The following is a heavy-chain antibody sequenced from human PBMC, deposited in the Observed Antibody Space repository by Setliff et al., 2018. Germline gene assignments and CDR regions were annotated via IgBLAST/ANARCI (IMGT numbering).Heavy chain of an antibody. CDR3: ARGIPAYDFWSGYYIAYYYYMDV. D-gene: IGHD3-3*01. CDR2: INHRGST. V-gene: IGHV4-34*01. Sequence: SETLSLTCAVYGGSFSGYYWRWIRQPQGKGLEWIGEINHRGSTNYNPSLKRRASISVDTSKNQFSLTLSSVTAADTAVYYCARGIPAYDFWSGYYIAYYYYMDVWGKGTTVTVS. CDR1: GGSFSGYY. J-gene: IGHJ6*03.